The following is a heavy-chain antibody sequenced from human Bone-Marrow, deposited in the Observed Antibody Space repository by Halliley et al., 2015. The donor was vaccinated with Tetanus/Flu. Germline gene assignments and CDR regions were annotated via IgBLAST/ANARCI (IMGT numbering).Heavy chain of an antibody. CDR1: GFTFNSYT. V-gene: IGHV3-21*01. CDR3: ARDRGSGDLPGVGFTVETIVG. CDR2: ISSSSYYI. Sequence: SLRLSCAASGFTFNSYTMNWVRQPPGKGLEWVSSISSSSYYIYYADSVKGRFTISRDNAENSLYLQMSSLRAEDTAVYYCARDRGSGDLPGVGFTVETIVGWGQGALVTVSS. J-gene: IGHJ4*02. D-gene: IGHD2-15*01.